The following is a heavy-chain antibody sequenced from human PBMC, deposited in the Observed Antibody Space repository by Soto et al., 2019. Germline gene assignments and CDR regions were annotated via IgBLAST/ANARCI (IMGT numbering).Heavy chain of an antibody. V-gene: IGHV5-10-1*01. CDR1: GYSFTSYW. CDR2: IDPSDSYT. D-gene: IGHD6-13*01. Sequence: PGESLKISCKGSGYSFTSYWISWVRQMPGKGLEWMGRIDPSDSYTNYSPSFQGHVTISADKAISTAYLQWSSLKASDTAMYYCARHLIAAARNWFDPWGQGALVTVSS. CDR3: ARHLIAAARNWFDP. J-gene: IGHJ5*02.